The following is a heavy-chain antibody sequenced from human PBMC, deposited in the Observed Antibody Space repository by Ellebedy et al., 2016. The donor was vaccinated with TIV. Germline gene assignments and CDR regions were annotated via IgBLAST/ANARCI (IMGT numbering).Heavy chain of an antibody. Sequence: AASVKVSCKTSGYLFTSYGFHWLRQAPGQGPEWMGWISAYNGRTEYAQNFQGRVALTTDKSTNTSFMELRNLRYDDAAVYYCARAYMTTYLSALDFWGQGTLVAVSS. CDR3: ARAYMTTYLSALDF. J-gene: IGHJ4*02. D-gene: IGHD1-1*01. V-gene: IGHV1-18*04. CDR2: ISAYNGRT. CDR1: GYLFTSYG.